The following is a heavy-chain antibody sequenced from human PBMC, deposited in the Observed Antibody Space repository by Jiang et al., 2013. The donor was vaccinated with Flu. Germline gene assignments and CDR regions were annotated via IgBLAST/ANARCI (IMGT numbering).Heavy chain of an antibody. D-gene: IGHD6-13*01. CDR2: IYYTGST. CDR1: GGSISNYY. Sequence: SGPGLVKPSETLSLTCSVSGGSISNYYWSWIRQPPGKGLEYIGHIYYTGSTNYNPSLKSRASISTDTSKNQFTLKLSSVTAADTAVYYCAAWVPAIGAAEAYGVVGFDVWGQGTMVTVSS. CDR3: AAWVPAIGAAEAYGVVGFDV. V-gene: IGHV4-59*01. J-gene: IGHJ3*01.